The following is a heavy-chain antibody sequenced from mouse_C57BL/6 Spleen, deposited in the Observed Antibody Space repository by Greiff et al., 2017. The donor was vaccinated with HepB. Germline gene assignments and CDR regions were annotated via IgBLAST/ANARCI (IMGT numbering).Heavy chain of an antibody. CDR1: GYAFSSYW. J-gene: IGHJ3*01. Sequence: QVQLQQSGAELVKPGASVKISCKASGYAFSSYWMNWVKQRPGKGLEWIGQIYPGDGDTNYNGKFKGKATLTADKSSSTAYMQLSSLTSEDSAVYFCARSEGYYGSRGAWFAYWGQGTLVTVSA. CDR2: IYPGDGDT. D-gene: IGHD1-1*01. CDR3: ARSEGYYGSRGAWFAY. V-gene: IGHV1-80*01.